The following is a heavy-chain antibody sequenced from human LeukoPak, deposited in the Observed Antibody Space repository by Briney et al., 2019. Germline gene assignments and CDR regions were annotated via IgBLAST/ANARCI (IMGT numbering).Heavy chain of an antibody. CDR2: ISFSSSTV. V-gene: IGHV3-48*02. D-gene: IGHD4-17*01. CDR1: GLTFSSYA. Sequence: GGSLRLSCAASGLTFSSYAMNWVRQAPGKGLEWVSYISFSSSTVYYADSVKGRFTISRDNAKNSLYLQMNSLRDDDTAAYYCARGETAVTSSLNYWGQGTLVTVSS. CDR3: ARGETAVTSSLNY. J-gene: IGHJ4*02.